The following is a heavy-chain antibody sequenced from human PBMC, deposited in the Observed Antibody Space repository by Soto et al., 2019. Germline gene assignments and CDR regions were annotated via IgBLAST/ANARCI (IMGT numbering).Heavy chain of an antibody. CDR3: AREMTTVATLDY. CDR1: GGSISSGGYS. V-gene: IGHV4-30-2*01. Sequence: QLQLQESGSGLVKPSQTLSLTCAVSGGSISSGGYSWSWIRQPPGKVLEWIGYIYHSGNTYYNPALQGRVTISVDRSKKQSSLKLRSVTAADTAVYYCAREMTTVATLDYWGQGTLVTVSS. D-gene: IGHD4-17*01. CDR2: IYHSGNT. J-gene: IGHJ4*02.